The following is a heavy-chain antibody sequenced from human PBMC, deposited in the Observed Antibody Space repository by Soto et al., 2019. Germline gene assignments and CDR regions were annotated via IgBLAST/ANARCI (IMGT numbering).Heavy chain of an antibody. V-gene: IGHV3-23*01. CDR2: ISGSGGST. D-gene: IGHD3-22*01. Sequence: GGSLRLSCAASGFTFSSYAMSWVRQAPGKGLEWVSAISGSGGSTYYADSVKGRFTISSDNSKNTLYLQMNSLRAEDTAVYYCAKWGDYDSSGYYHCWGKGTLVTVS. CDR1: GFTFSSYA. J-gene: IGHJ4*02. CDR3: AKWGDYDSSGYYHC.